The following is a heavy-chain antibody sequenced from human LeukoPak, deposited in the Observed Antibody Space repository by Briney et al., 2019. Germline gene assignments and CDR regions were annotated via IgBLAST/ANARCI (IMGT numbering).Heavy chain of an antibody. V-gene: IGHV1-8*01. D-gene: IGHD4-17*01. CDR2: MNPNSGNT. CDR1: GYTFTSYD. J-gene: IGHJ6*03. CDR3: ARNDYGDYAYYYSYYMDV. Sequence: ASVKVSCKASGYTFTSYDINWVRQATGQGLEWMGWMNPNSGNTGYAQKFQGRVTMTTDTSTSTAYMELRSLRSDDTAVYYCARNDYGDYAYYYSYYMDVWGKGTTVAVSS.